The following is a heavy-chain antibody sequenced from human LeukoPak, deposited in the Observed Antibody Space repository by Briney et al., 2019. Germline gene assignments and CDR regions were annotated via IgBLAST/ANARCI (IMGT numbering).Heavy chain of an antibody. J-gene: IGHJ4*02. CDR1: GFTFISYS. V-gene: IGHV3-21*04. Sequence: GGSLRLSWAASGFTFISYSMNWVRQAPGKGLEWVSSISSSSSYIYYADSVKGRFTISRDNSKNTLFLQMNSLRAEDTAIYYCAKTSVGEGRIIGSGYFDNWGQGTLVTVSS. D-gene: IGHD2-15*01. CDR2: ISSSSSYI. CDR3: AKTSVGEGRIIGSGYFDN.